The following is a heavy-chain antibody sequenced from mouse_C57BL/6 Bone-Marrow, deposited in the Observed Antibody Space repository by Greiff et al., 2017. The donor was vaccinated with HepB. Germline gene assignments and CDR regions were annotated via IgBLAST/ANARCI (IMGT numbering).Heavy chain of an antibody. CDR3: AREAAQAFYAMDY. V-gene: IGHV3-6*01. CDR1: GYSFTSGYY. CDR2: ISYDGSN. D-gene: IGHD3-2*02. J-gene: IGHJ4*01. Sequence: VQLQESGPGLVKPSQSLSLPCSVSGYSFTSGYYWNWIRQFPGNKLEWMGYISYDGSNNYNPSLKNRISITRDTSTNQFFLKLNSVTTEDTATYYGAREAAQAFYAMDYWGQGTSVTVSS.